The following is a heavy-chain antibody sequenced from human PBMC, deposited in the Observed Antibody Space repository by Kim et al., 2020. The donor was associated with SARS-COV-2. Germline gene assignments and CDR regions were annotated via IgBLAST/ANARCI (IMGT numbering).Heavy chain of an antibody. Sequence: GGSLRLSCAASGFTFSSYAMSWVRQAPGKGLEWVSAISGSGGSTYYADSVKGRFTISRDNSKNTLYLQMNSLRAEDTAVYYCANAIVPAARPIYGMDVWGQGTTVTVS. CDR2: ISGSGGST. D-gene: IGHD2-2*01. CDR3: ANAIVPAARPIYGMDV. V-gene: IGHV3-23*01. CDR1: GFTFSSYA. J-gene: IGHJ6*02.